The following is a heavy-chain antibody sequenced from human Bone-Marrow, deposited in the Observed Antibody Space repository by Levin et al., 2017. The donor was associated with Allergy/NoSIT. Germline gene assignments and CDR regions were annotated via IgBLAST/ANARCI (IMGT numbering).Heavy chain of an antibody. V-gene: IGHV3-15*01. J-gene: IGHJ6*02. Sequence: SCTASGFNFSDAWMSWVRQAPGKGLEWVGRIKSKPDGGATDYTAPVKGRFTISRDDSKNTLYLQMSSLKTEDTAVYYCLRRSLVATWAWYGMDVWGQGTTVTVSS. CDR2: IKSKPDGGAT. CDR3: LRRSLVATWAWYGMDV. D-gene: IGHD4-17*01. CDR1: GFNFSDAW.